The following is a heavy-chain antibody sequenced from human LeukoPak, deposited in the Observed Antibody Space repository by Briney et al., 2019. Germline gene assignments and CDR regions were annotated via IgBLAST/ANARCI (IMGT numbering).Heavy chain of an antibody. D-gene: IGHD5-24*01. V-gene: IGHV3-23*01. J-gene: IGHJ3*01. CDR2: IGSSGGST. CDR1: GFNFITAA. Sequence: PGGSLRLSCAASGFNFITAAMTWVRQAPGKGLEWVSVIGSSGGSTYYADSVKGRFTISRDNFTHTLSLQMNSLRVEDTAIYYCAKDIQFSTWGLGTMVTVSS. CDR3: AKDIQFST.